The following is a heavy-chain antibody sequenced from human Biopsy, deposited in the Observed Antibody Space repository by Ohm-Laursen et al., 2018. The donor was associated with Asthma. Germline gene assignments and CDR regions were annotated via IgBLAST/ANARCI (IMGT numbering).Heavy chain of an antibody. V-gene: IGHV3-30*03. CDR3: VRDGTDDAFDI. CDR2: ISFDGSNK. CDR1: GFSFSRYG. Sequence: SLRLSCAATGFSFSRYGMHWVRQAPGKGLEWVAVISFDGSNKYYGDSVKGRFTIARDNSKNTVYLQMNSLREEDTAVYYCVRDGTDDAFDIWGQGTVVSVSS. D-gene: IGHD1-1*01. J-gene: IGHJ3*02.